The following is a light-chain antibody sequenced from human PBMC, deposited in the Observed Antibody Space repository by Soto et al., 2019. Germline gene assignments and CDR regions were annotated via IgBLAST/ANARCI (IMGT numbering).Light chain of an antibody. Sequence: EIVMTQSPATLSVSPGERATLSCRASQSDSSNLAWYQQKPGQAPRLLIYGASTRATGIPDRFSGSGSGTEFTLTISSLHSEDFAVYYCQQYSSWPLTFGGGTKVEIK. J-gene: IGKJ4*01. V-gene: IGKV3-15*01. CDR1: QSDSSN. CDR2: GAS. CDR3: QQYSSWPLT.